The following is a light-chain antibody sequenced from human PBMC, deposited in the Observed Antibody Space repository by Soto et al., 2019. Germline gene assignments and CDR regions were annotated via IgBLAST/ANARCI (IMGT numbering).Light chain of an antibody. V-gene: IGKV3-15*01. J-gene: IGKJ5*01. CDR2: GAS. Sequence: EIVMTQSPATLSVSPWERANLSFSSSQSVSSNLAWYQQKPGQAPRLLIYGASTRATGIPARFSGSGSGTEFTLTISSLEPEDFAVYYCQQRSNWPPVNFGQGTRLEIK. CDR1: QSVSSN. CDR3: QQRSNWPPVN.